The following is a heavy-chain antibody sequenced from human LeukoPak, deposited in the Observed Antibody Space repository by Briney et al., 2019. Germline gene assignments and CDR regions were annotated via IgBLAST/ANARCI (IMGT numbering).Heavy chain of an antibody. Sequence: SETLSPTCAVYGGSFSRYYWSWIRQSPGKGLEWIAEIDHRGDTNYNPSVKSRVTISVDTSKNQFSLKVRSLSAADTAVYYCARGATISETGYFDFWGQGTLVTVSS. CDR2: IDHRGDT. D-gene: IGHD5-24*01. V-gene: IGHV4-34*01. J-gene: IGHJ4*03. CDR1: GGSFSRYY. CDR3: ARGATISETGYFDF.